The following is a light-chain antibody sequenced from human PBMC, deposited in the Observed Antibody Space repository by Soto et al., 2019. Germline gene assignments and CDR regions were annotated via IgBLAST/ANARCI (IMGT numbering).Light chain of an antibody. CDR1: QSINNW. CDR3: QQYNSHT. J-gene: IGKJ2*01. Sequence: DIQMTQSPSTLSASIGDRVTITCRASQSINNWLAWYQQRPGKAPKLLIYKASTLESGVPPRFSGSGSGTEFTLTISSLQPDDFATYYCQQYNSHTFGQGTQL. V-gene: IGKV1-5*03. CDR2: KAS.